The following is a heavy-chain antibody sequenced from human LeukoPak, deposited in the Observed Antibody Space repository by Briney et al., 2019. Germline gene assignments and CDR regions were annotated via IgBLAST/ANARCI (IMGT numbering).Heavy chain of an antibody. CDR1: GYTFTSYY. CDR2: INPNSGGT. J-gene: IGHJ1*01. Sequence: ASVKVSCKASGYTFTSYYMHWVRQAPGQGREWMGWINPNSGGTNYAQKFQGGVTMTRDTSISTAYMELSRLRSDDTAVYYCARVEWGPAEWELPISDEYFQHWGQGTLVTVSS. V-gene: IGHV1-2*02. CDR3: ARVEWGPAEWELPISDEYFQH. D-gene: IGHD1-26*01.